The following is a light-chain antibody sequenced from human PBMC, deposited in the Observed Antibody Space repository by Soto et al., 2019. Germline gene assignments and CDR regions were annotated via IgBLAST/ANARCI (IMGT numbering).Light chain of an antibody. CDR3: KHYDIFSPP. CDR2: KAS. Sequence: DIQMTQSPSTLSASVGDRVTITCRASQSISSWLAWYQQKPGKAPKRLIYKASTLESGIPSRFSGGGSGTESTPTFSSLKPNDLATNSGKHYDIFSPPSGGGTRWRSN. CDR1: QSISSW. J-gene: IGKJ4*01. V-gene: IGKV1-5*03.